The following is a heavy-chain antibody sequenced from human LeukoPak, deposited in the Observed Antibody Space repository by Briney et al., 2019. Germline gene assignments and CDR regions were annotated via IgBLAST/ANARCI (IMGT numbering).Heavy chain of an antibody. V-gene: IGHV3-74*01. CDR2: LKGEGRNK. D-gene: IGHD1-1*01. J-gene: IGHJ2*01. CDR3: TREPSGTYWYFDL. CDR1: GFTFNNYC. Sequence: GGSLRLSCAASGFTFNNYCMHWVRHAPGKGPVWFPHLKGEGRNKHYKVYVKGRVTIHRDNAKNTLYLQMNSQRAEDTAVYYCTREPSGTYWYFDLWGRGSLVTDSS.